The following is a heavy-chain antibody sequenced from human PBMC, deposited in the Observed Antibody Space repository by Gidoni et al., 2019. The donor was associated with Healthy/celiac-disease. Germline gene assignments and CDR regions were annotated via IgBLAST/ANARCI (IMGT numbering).Heavy chain of an antibody. V-gene: IGHV4-34*01. Sequence: QVQLQQWGAGLLKPSETLSLTCAVYGGSFSGYSWSWIRQPPGKALEWIVEITHSGSTNYNPSLKSRVTISVDTSKNQFSLKLSSVTAADTAVYYCARDRIAARSGLVYYYYGMDVWGQGTTVTVSS. D-gene: IGHD6-6*01. CDR1: GGSFSGYS. CDR3: ARDRIAARSGLVYYYYGMDV. J-gene: IGHJ6*02. CDR2: ITHSGST.